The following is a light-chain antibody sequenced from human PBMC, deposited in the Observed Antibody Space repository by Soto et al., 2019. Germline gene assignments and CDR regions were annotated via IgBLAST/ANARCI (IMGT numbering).Light chain of an antibody. CDR3: CSYAGNYIYV. CDR2: DVS. Sequence: QSALAQPRSVSGSPGQSVTISCTGTNSDVGGYNFVSWYQQHPGKAPKLIIYDVSERPSGVPDRFSGSKSGNTASLTISGLQTDDEADYYCCSYAGNYIYVFGTGTKVTVL. V-gene: IGLV2-11*01. CDR1: NSDVGGYNF. J-gene: IGLJ1*01.